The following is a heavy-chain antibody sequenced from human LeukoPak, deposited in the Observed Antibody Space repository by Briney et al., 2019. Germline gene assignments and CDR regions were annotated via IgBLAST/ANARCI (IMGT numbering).Heavy chain of an antibody. CDR1: GYSFTSYW. CDR2: IYPGDSDT. D-gene: IGHD3-3*01. CDR3: ARHGGGQSFWSGRPRPAYYYYYYMDV. V-gene: IGHV5-51*01. Sequence: GESLKISCKGSGYSFTSYWIGCVRQMPGKGLESMGIIYPGDSDTRYSLSFQCQVPISADKPISTAYLQWGSPKASDTAMYYCARHGGGQSFWSGRPRPAYYYYYYMDVWGKGTTVTVSS. J-gene: IGHJ6*03.